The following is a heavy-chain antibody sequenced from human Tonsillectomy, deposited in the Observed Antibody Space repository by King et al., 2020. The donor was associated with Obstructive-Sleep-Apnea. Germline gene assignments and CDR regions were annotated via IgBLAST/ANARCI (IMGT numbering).Heavy chain of an antibody. V-gene: IGHV4-39*07. Sequence: QLQESGPGLVKPSETLSLTCTVSGGSISSGTYFWTWIRQPPGKGLEWIGSISYSGSAYYNPSLKSRVTISVDASNNQFSLRLTSVTAADTAVYYCARDGTRSGSFDYWGQGTLVTVSS. D-gene: IGHD1-26*01. CDR2: ISYSGSA. CDR1: GGSISSGTYF. CDR3: ARDGTRSGSFDY. J-gene: IGHJ4*02.